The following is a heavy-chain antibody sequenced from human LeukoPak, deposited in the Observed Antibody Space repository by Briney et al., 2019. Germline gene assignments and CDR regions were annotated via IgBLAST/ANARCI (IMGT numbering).Heavy chain of an antibody. CDR3: ARGVYGDSPKY. CDR2: IYSGGST. Sequence: GGSLRLSCAASGFTFSSYAMSWVRQAPGKGLEWVSVIYSGGSTYYADSVKGRFTISRDNSKNTLYLQMNSLRAEDTAVYYCARGVYGDSPKYWGQGTLVTVSS. D-gene: IGHD4-17*01. V-gene: IGHV3-53*01. J-gene: IGHJ4*02. CDR1: GFTFSSYA.